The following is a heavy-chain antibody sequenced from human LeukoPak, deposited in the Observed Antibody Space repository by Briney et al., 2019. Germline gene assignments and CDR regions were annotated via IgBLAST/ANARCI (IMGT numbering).Heavy chain of an antibody. D-gene: IGHD6-19*01. Sequence: SETLSLTCAVYGGSFSGYYWSWIRQPPGKGLEWIGSIYYSGSTYYNPSLKSRVTISVDTSKNQFSLKLSSVTAADTAVYYCASIIAVAAEGDYWGQGTLVTVSS. CDR2: IYYSGST. V-gene: IGHV4-34*01. CDR3: ASIIAVAAEGDY. J-gene: IGHJ4*02. CDR1: GGSFSGYY.